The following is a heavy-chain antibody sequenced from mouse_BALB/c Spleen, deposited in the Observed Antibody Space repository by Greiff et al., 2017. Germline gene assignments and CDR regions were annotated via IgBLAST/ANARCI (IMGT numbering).Heavy chain of an antibody. D-gene: IGHD1-1*01. CDR1: GFTFSSYA. CDR2: ISSGGST. CDR3: ARGDYYGPYYFDY. V-gene: IGHV5-6-5*01. J-gene: IGHJ2*01. Sequence: EVKLVESGGGLVKPGGSLKLSCAASGFTFSSYAMSWVRQTPEKRLEWVASISSGGSTYYPDSVKGRFTISRDNARNILYLQMSSLRSEDTAMYYCARGDYYGPYYFDYWGQGTTLTVSS.